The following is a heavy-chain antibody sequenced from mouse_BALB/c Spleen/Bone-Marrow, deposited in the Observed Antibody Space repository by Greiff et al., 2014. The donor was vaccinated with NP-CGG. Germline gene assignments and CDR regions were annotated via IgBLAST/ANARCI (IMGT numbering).Heavy chain of an antibody. V-gene: IGHV1-18*01. J-gene: IGHJ2*01. CDR1: GYTFTDYT. D-gene: IGHD2-3*01. Sequence: VQLQQPGPELVKPGASVKISCKASGYTFTDYTIHWAKQSHGKSLEWIGGINPNNGGSTYNQKFKGKTTLTIHKSSSTAYMELRSLTSEDSAVYYCARGRWYYWGQGTTLTVSS. CDR3: ARGRWYY. CDR2: INPNNGGS.